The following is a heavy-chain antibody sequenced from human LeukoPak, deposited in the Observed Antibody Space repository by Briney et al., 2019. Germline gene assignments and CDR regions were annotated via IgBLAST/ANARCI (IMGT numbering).Heavy chain of an antibody. CDR3: ARGLYYYDSSGYPDY. J-gene: IGHJ4*02. Sequence: GGSLRLSCAASGFTFSSYAMHWVRQAPGKGLEWVAVISYDGSNKCCADSVKGRFTISRDNSKNTLYLQMNSLRAEDTAVYYCARGLYYYDSSGYPDYWGQGTLVTVSS. D-gene: IGHD3-22*01. V-gene: IGHV3-30*01. CDR2: ISYDGSNK. CDR1: GFTFSSYA.